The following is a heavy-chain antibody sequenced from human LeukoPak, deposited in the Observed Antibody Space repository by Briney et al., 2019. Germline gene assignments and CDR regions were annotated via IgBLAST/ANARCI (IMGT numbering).Heavy chain of an antibody. V-gene: IGHV4-39*01. Sequence: SETLSLTCTVSGGSISSSSYHWGWIRQPPGKGLEWIGSIYFSGSTYYTPSLKSRVTTSVDTSKNQFSLKLSSVTAADTAVYYCARQISSGSYDYFDYWGQGTLVTVSS. CDR1: GGSISSSSYH. D-gene: IGHD1-26*01. CDR2: IYFSGST. J-gene: IGHJ4*02. CDR3: ARQISSGSYDYFDY.